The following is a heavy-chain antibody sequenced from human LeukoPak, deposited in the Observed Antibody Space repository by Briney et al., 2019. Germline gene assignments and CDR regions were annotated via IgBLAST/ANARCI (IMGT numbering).Heavy chain of an antibody. CDR2: FDPEDGET. J-gene: IGHJ4*02. CDR3: ATALAAAGYYFDY. CDR1: RYTLTELS. V-gene: IGHV1-24*01. Sequence: ASVKVSCKVSRYTLTELSMHWVRQAPGKGLEWMGGFDPEDGETIYAQKFQGRVTMTEDTSTDTAYMELSSLRSEDTAVYYCATALAAAGYYFDYWGQGTLVTVSS. D-gene: IGHD6-13*01.